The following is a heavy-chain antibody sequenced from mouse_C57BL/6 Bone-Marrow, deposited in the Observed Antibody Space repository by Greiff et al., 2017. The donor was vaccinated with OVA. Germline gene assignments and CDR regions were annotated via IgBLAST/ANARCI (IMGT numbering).Heavy chain of an antibody. V-gene: IGHV1-64*01. CDR1: GYTFTSYW. CDR3: ARLYRNDY. Sequence: QVQLQQSGAELVKPGASVTLSCKASGYTFTSYWMHWVKQRPGQGLEWIGMIHPNSGSTNYNEKFKSKATLTVDKSSSTAYMQLSSLTSEDSAVYYCARLYRNDYWGQGTTLTVSS. CDR2: IHPNSGST. J-gene: IGHJ2*01. D-gene: IGHD2-12*01.